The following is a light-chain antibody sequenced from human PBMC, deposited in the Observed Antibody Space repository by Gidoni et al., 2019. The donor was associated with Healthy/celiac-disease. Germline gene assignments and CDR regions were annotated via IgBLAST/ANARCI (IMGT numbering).Light chain of an antibody. J-gene: IGKJ3*01. Sequence: EIVLTQSPATLSLSPGERATLPCSASQSVSSYLAWYQQKPGQAPRLHIYDASNRATGVPAGFSGSGSGTKFTLTISSLEPEDFAVYYCQQRSNWPPGFGPGTKVDIK. CDR2: DAS. V-gene: IGKV3-11*01. CDR1: QSVSSY. CDR3: QQRSNWPPG.